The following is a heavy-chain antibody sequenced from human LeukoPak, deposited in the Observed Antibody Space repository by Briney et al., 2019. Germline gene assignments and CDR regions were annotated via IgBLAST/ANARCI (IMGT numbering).Heavy chain of an antibody. D-gene: IGHD3-9*01. CDR2: IIPIFGTA. CDR1: GGTFSSYA. V-gene: IGHV1-69*13. J-gene: IGHJ4*02. Sequence: SVKVSCKASGGTFSSYAISWVRQAPGQGLEWMGGIIPIFGTANYAQKFQGRVTITADESTSTAYMELSSLRSEDTAVYYCARGIRYYDILTGYYDEYYFDYWGQGTLVTVSS. CDR3: ARGIRYYDILTGYYDEYYFDY.